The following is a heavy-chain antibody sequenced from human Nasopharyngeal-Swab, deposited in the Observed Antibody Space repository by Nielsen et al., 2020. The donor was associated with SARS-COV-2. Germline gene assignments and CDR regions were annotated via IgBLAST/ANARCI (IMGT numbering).Heavy chain of an antibody. CDR1: GFNFSSYS. D-gene: IGHD5-18*01. V-gene: IGHV3-7*01. CDR3: ARESTDTPFLRRSHYYGMDV. CDR2: IKQGGGET. Sequence: GESLKISCAVSGFNFSSYSMSWVRQAPGKGLEWLATIKQGGGETYYVDSVKGRFTISSDNSNNSVYLQLNTLRAEDTAMYYCARESTDTPFLRRSHYYGMDVWGQGTTVTVSS. J-gene: IGHJ6*02.